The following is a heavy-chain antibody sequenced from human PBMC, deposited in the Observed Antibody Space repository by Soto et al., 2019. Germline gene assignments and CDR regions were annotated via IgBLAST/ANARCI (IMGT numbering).Heavy chain of an antibody. CDR1: GFTFSSYS. CDR2: ISSSSSTI. Sequence: PRLSCAASGFTFSSYSMNWVRQAPGKGLEWVSYISSSSSTIYYADSVKGRFTISRDNAKNSLYLQMNSLRDEDTAVYYCARDGWNIVVVPAATDYWGQGTLVTVSS. V-gene: IGHV3-48*02. CDR3: ARDGWNIVVVPAATDY. D-gene: IGHD2-2*01. J-gene: IGHJ4*02.